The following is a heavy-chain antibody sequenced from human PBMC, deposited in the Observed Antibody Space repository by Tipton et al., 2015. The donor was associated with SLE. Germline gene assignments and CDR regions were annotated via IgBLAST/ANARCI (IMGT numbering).Heavy chain of an antibody. CDR2: INPNSGGT. CDR1: GYTFTGYY. CDR3: LTMVRDHQREFDY. D-gene: IGHD3-10*01. V-gene: IGHV1-2*06. Sequence: QSGAEVKKPGASVKVSCKASGYTFTGYYMHWVRQAPGQGLEWMGRINPNSGGTNYAQKFQGRVTMTTDTSTSTAYMELRSLRSDDTAVYYCLTMVRDHQREFDYWGQGTLVTVSS. J-gene: IGHJ4*02.